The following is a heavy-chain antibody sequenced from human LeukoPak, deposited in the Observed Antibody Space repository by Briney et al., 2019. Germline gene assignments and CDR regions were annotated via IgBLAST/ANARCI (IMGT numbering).Heavy chain of an antibody. J-gene: IGHJ4*02. V-gene: IGHV4-59*01. CDR3: VSSSPRYCTGGTCYSSRGFDY. D-gene: IGHD2-15*01. CDR1: GDSITTYY. CDR2: IFYMGTT. Sequence: SETLSLTCTVSGDSITTYYWSWIRQSPGKGLEWIAYIFYMGTTNYNPSLKSRITISVDTSKTQFSLRLSSVTAADTAVYYCVSSSPRYCTGGTCYSSRGFDYWGQGMLVTVSS.